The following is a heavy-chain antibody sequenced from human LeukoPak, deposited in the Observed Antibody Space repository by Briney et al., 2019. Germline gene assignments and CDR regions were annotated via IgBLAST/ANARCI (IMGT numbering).Heavy chain of an antibody. CDR1: GFTFSLYW. Sequence: GGPLRLSCAASGFTFSLYWMHWVRQAPGQGLVWVSRISSDRSSTTYADSVKRRFPISRDNAKHTLSLPRNISRAEDTAVYYCARAPSGYYYLNVWGKGTTVTVSS. CDR3: ARAPSGYYYLNV. CDR2: ISSDRSST. D-gene: IGHD3-22*01. J-gene: IGHJ6*03. V-gene: IGHV3-74*01.